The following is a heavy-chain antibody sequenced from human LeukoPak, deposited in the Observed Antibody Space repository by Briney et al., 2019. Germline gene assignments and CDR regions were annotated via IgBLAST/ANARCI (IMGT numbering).Heavy chain of an antibody. CDR3: ARDVPYQLHGGWFDP. D-gene: IGHD2-2*01. CDR1: GGSICSYY. V-gene: IGHV4-4*07. CDR2: IYTSGSA. Sequence: SETLSLTCTVSGGSICSYYWSWIRQPAGKGLEWIGRIYTSGSANYNPSLKSRVTMSVDTSKNQFSLKLSSVTAADTAVYYCARDVPYQLHGGWFDPWGQGTLVTVSS. J-gene: IGHJ5*02.